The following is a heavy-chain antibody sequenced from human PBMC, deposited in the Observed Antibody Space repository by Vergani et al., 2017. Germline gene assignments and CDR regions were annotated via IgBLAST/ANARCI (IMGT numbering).Heavy chain of an antibody. D-gene: IGHD3-10*01. Sequence: QVQLQESGPGLVKPSETLSLTCTVSGGSISSYYWSWIRQPPGKGLEWIGYIYYSGSTNYNPSLKSRVTISVDTSNNQFSLKLSSVTAADTAVYYCARSELLWFGELLSSYYFDYWGQGTLVTVSS. CDR2: IYYSGST. J-gene: IGHJ4*02. CDR1: GGSISSYY. CDR3: ARSELLWFGELLSSYYFDY. V-gene: IGHV4-59*01.